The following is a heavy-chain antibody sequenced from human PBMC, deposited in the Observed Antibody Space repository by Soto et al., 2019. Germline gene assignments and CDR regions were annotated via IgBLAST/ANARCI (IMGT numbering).Heavy chain of an antibody. J-gene: IGHJ3*02. D-gene: IGHD6-19*01. V-gene: IGHV1-69*13. CDR1: GGTFSSYA. CDR2: IIPIFGTA. CDR3: ARDVAGYSSGWYYDAFDI. Sequence: ASVKVSCKASGGTFSSYAISWVRQAPGQGLEWMGGIIPIFGTANYAQKFQGRVTITADESTSTAYMELSSLRSEDTAVYYCARDVAGYSSGWYYDAFDIWGQGTMVTVSS.